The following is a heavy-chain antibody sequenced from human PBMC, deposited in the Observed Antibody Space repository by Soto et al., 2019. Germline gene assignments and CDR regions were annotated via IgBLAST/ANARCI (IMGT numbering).Heavy chain of an antibody. V-gene: IGHV4-34*02. CDR3: ARGRGPTRRSQPYFDH. CDR1: GGDFSDYH. J-gene: IGHJ4*02. CDR2: VNHFGTT. Sequence: QVQFQHWGAGLLKPSETVSLTCAVNGGDFSDYHWTWIRQAPGNGLEWIGEVNHFGTTKYNPSLQSRVTISVDTSKNLFSLNLTSVTAADTALYYCARGRGPTRRSQPYFDHWGQGALVSVSS. D-gene: IGHD2-2*01.